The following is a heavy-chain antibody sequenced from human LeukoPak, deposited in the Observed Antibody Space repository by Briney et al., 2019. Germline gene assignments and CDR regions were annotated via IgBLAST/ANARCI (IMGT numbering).Heavy chain of an antibody. CDR1: GFTFGNYE. CDR3: ARIPRGYSFGLNGLDV. CDR2: ISTSGSII. D-gene: IGHD5-18*01. J-gene: IGHJ6*02. Sequence: GGSLRLSCAVSGFTFGNYEMNWVRQAPGKGLEWVSYISTSGSIIYYTDSVKGRFTISRDNAKNSLYLQMNILRAEDTAVYYCARIPRGYSFGLNGLDVWGQGTTVTVSS. V-gene: IGHV3-48*03.